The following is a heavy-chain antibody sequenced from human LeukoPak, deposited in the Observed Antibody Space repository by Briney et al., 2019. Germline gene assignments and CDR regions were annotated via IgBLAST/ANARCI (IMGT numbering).Heavy chain of an antibody. CDR2: IYYSGST. CDR1: GGSISSYY. CDR3: ARQSLLWFGELQAPDAFDI. Sequence: KTSETLSLTCTVSGGSISSYYWSWIRQPPGKGLEWIGYIYYSGSTNYNPSLKSRVTMSIDTSKNQFSLKLSSVTAADTAVYYCARQSLLWFGELQAPDAFDIWGQGTMVTVSS. D-gene: IGHD3-10*01. J-gene: IGHJ3*02. V-gene: IGHV4-59*08.